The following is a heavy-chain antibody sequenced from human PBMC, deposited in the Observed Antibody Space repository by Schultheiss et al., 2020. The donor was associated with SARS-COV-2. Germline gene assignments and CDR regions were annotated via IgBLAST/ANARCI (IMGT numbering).Heavy chain of an antibody. D-gene: IGHD6-19*01. CDR2: IYYSGST. V-gene: IGHV4-39*07. CDR3: ARRVAVAETRYRRAFDI. CDR1: GGSISSSSYY. Sequence: SETLSLTCTVSGGSISSSSYYWGWIRQPPGKGLEWIGSIYYSGSTNYSPSLKSQVTISVDTSKNQFSLKLSSVTAADTAVYYCARRVAVAETRYRRAFDIWGQGTMVTVSS. J-gene: IGHJ3*02.